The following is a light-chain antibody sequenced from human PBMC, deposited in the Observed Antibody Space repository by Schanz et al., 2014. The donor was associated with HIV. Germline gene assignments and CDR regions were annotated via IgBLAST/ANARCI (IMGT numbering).Light chain of an antibody. CDR1: QSLSTTS. CDR2: DAS. V-gene: IGKV3-11*01. J-gene: IGKJ3*01. CDR3: QHRHNWPPLFT. Sequence: EIVLTQSPGTLSLSPGERATLSCRASQSLSTTSLAWYQQKPGQAPRLLIYDASNRATGIPARFSGSGSGTDFTLTISSLEPEDFAVYYCQHRHNWPPLFTFGPGTRVNV.